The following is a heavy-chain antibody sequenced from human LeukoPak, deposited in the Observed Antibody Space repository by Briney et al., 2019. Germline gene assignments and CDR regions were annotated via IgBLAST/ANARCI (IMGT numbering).Heavy chain of an antibody. CDR2: IWYDGSNK. CDR1: GFTFSDYY. Sequence: GGSLRLSCAASGFTFSDYYMSWIRQAPGKGLEGVAVIWYDGSNKYYADSVKGRFTISRDNSKNTLYLQMNSLRAEDTAVYYCARSGHYDILTGYLDAFDIWGQGTMVTVSS. J-gene: IGHJ3*02. CDR3: ARSGHYDILTGYLDAFDI. V-gene: IGHV3-33*08. D-gene: IGHD3-9*01.